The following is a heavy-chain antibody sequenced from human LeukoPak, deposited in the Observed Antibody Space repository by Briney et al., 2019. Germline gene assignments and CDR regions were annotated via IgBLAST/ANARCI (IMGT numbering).Heavy chain of an antibody. J-gene: IGHJ4*02. CDR3: TAAAVSDYFDSSDYFPFDQ. CDR1: GGTFSNSA. CDR2: LIPMFGTT. Sequence: ASVKVSCKASGGTFSNSAINWVRQAPRQGLEWVGGLIPMFGTTTSAQKFQARVTITTDESTSTAYMELSSLRSQDTAVYYCTAAAVSDYFDSSDYFPFDQWGQGTLVTVSS. D-gene: IGHD3-22*01. V-gene: IGHV1-69*05.